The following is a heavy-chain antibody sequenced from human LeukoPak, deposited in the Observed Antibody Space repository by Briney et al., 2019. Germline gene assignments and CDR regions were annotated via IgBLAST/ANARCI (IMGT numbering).Heavy chain of an antibody. CDR1: GYTFTSYY. D-gene: IGHD3-22*01. CDR3: ARAGVAVNYDSSGYYYDYFDY. Sequence: ASVKVSCKAAGYTFTSYYMHWVRQAPGQGLEWMGIINPSGGSTSYAQKFQGRVTMTRDTSTSTVYMELSSLRSEDTAVYYCARAGVAVNYDSSGYYYDYFDYWGQGTLVTVSS. V-gene: IGHV1-46*01. J-gene: IGHJ4*02. CDR2: INPSGGST.